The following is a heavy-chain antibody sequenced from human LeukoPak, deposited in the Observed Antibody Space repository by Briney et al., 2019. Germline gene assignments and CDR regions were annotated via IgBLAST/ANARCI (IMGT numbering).Heavy chain of an antibody. CDR1: GYTFTSYG. J-gene: IGHJ6*03. CDR2: ISAYNGNT. D-gene: IGHD6-13*01. CDR3: ARYSSSWWHYYYYMDV. Sequence: ASVKVSCKASGYTFTSYGISWVRQAPGQGLEWMGWISAYNGNTNYAQKLQGRVTMTTDTSTSTAYMELRSLRSDDTAVYYCARYSSSWWHYYYYMDVWGKGTTVTVPS. V-gene: IGHV1-18*01.